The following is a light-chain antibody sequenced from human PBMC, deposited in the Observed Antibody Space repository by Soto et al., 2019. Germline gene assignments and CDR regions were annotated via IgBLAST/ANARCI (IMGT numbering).Light chain of an antibody. Sequence: DIQMTQSPSTLSASVGDRVTITCRASQTISNWLAWFQQKPGKAPKLLIYEASSLESVVPSRFSGSGSGTEFTLTISSLQPDDFATYYCQQYNTYPTFGGGTKVEIK. CDR3: QQYNTYPT. CDR2: EAS. V-gene: IGKV1-5*03. CDR1: QTISNW. J-gene: IGKJ4*01.